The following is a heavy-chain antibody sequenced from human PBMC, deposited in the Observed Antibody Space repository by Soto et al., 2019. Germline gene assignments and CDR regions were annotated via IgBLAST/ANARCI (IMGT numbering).Heavy chain of an antibody. J-gene: IGHJ5*02. D-gene: IGHD3-3*01. Sequence: ASVKVSCKVSGYTLTELSMHWVRQAPGKGLEWMGGFDPEDGETIYAQKFQGRVTMTEDTSTDTAYMELSSLRSEDTAVYYCATGARRGRFLEWLWDWFDPWGQGTLVTVSS. V-gene: IGHV1-24*01. CDR2: FDPEDGET. CDR1: GYTLTELS. CDR3: ATGARRGRFLEWLWDWFDP.